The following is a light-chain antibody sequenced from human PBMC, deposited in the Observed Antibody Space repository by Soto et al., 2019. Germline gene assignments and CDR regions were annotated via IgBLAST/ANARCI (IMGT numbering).Light chain of an antibody. CDR3: QNYICACFT. J-gene: IGKJ3*01. CDR2: APS. Sequence: DIQMTQSPSSLSASVGDRVTITCRASQGISNYLAWYQQKPGKVPKLLIYAPSTLQSRVPSRFSGSGSGTDFTLTIICLQPEDGATDDCQNYICACFTFGTGTKVDIK. CDR1: QGISNY. V-gene: IGKV1-27*01.